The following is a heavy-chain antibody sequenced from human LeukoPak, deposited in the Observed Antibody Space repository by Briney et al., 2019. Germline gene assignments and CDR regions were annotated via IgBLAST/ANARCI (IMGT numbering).Heavy chain of an antibody. CDR2: IYYSGST. J-gene: IGHJ4*02. D-gene: IGHD3-9*01. CDR3: AREYYDILTGYTSFDY. CDR1: GGSISSSNYY. V-gene: IGHV4-39*07. Sequence: SETLSLTCTVSGGSISSSNYYWGWIRQPPGKGLEWIGNIYYSGSTYYNPSLKSRVTISVDTSKNQFSLKLSSVTAADTAVYYCAREYYDILTGYTSFDYWGQGTLVTVSS.